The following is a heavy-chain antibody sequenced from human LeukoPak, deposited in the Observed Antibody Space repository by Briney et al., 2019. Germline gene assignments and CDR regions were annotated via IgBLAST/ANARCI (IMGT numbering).Heavy chain of an antibody. CDR1: GYTFTSYY. V-gene: IGHV1-46*01. CDR3: ARGRGVHDSHTYDYFDY. J-gene: IGHJ4*02. Sequence: ASVKVSCKASGYTFTSYYIHWVRQAPGQGLEWMGIINPAGGSTTYAQKFQGSRLTLTRDTSTSTVYMELSSLRSEDTAVCYCARGRGVHDSHTYDYFDYWGQGSLVTVSS. CDR2: INPAGGST. D-gene: IGHD3-22*01.